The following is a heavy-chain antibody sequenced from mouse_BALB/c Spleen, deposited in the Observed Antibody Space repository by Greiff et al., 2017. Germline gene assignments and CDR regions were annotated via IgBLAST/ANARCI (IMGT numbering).Heavy chain of an antibody. V-gene: IGHV5-6-3*01. D-gene: IGHD1-1*01. CDR2: INSNGGST. Sequence: EVMLVESGGGLVQPGGSLKLSCAASGFTFSSYGMSWVRQTPDKRLELVATINSNGGSTYYPDSVKGRFTISRDNAKNTLYLQMSSLKSEDTAMYYCARDLYYGSSYCWYFDVWGAGTTVTVSS. CDR3: ARDLYYGSSYCWYFDV. J-gene: IGHJ1*01. CDR1: GFTFSSYG.